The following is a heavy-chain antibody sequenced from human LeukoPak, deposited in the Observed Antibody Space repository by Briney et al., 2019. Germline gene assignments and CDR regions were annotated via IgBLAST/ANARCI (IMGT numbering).Heavy chain of an antibody. J-gene: IGHJ5*02. Sequence: ASVNVSCRASGYTFTSYYMHWVRQAPGQGLEWMGIINHSGGSTSYAQKFQGRVTMTRDTSTSTVYMELSSLRSEDTAVYYCARAPGYCSGVSCYSDNWFDPWGQGTLVTVSS. D-gene: IGHD2-15*01. V-gene: IGHV1-46*01. CDR3: ARAPGYCSGVSCYSDNWFDP. CDR2: INHSGGST. CDR1: GYTFTSYY.